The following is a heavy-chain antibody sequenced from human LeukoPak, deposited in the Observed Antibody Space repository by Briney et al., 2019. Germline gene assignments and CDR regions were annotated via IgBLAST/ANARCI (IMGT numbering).Heavy chain of an antibody. V-gene: IGHV4-4*09. Sequence: SETLSLTCTVSGGSLRPYFWSWIRQTPGKGLEWIGYIYLSGSTNYNPSLKSRVSMSVDTSKNQFSLRLSSVTAADTAVYYCARRQIYFDSWGQGTLVTVSS. J-gene: IGHJ4*02. CDR2: IYLSGST. CDR3: ARRQIYFDS. CDR1: GGSLRPYF.